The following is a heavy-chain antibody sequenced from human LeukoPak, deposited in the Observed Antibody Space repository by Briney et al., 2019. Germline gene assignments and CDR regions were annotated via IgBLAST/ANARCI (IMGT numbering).Heavy chain of an antibody. D-gene: IGHD2-21*02. CDR2: IRYDGSNK. Sequence: GGSLRLACTTSGFIFTDYTMNWVRQAPGKGLEWVAFIRYDGSNKYYADSVKGRFTISRDNSKNTLYLQMNSLRAEDTAVYYCAKDGVLGGDYEGYFDLWGRGTLVTVSS. J-gene: IGHJ2*01. CDR3: AKDGVLGGDYEGYFDL. CDR1: GFIFTDYT. V-gene: IGHV3-30*02.